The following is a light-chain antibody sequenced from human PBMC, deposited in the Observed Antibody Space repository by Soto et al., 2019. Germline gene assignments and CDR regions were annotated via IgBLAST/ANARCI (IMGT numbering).Light chain of an antibody. CDR2: DNN. V-gene: IGLV1-51*01. J-gene: IGLJ1*01. Sequence: QSVLTQPPSVSAAPGQKVIIPCSGSSFNIGNNYVSWYQQLPGTAPTLLIYDNNKRPSGIPDRFSGSKSGTSATLAITGLQTADEADYYCGAWESSLNPDVFGTGTKVTVL. CDR1: SFNIGNNY. CDR3: GAWESSLNPDV.